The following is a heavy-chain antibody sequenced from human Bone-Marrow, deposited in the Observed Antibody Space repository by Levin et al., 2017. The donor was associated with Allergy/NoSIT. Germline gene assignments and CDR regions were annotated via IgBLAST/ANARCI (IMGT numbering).Heavy chain of an antibody. J-gene: IGHJ6*02. CDR3: ARVDGYYGDPPNFYYGMDV. D-gene: IGHD3-10*01. Sequence: SETLSLTCAVSGGSISSGGYFWSWIRQPPGKGLEWIGYIDHSGSTYYNPSLKSRVTISVDGSKNQFTLQLRFVTAADTAVYYCARVDGYYGDPPNFYYGMDVWGQGTTVTVSS. V-gene: IGHV4-30-2*01. CDR2: IDHSGST. CDR1: GGSISSGGYF.